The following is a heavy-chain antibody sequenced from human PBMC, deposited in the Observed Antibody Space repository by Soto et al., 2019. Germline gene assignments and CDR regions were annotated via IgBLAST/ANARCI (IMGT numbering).Heavy chain of an antibody. V-gene: IGHV3-64D*08. D-gene: IGHD5-18*01. CDR3: VKDGYSYGYGYFDY. CDR2: ISSNGGST. Sequence: GGSLRLSCSASGFTFSSYAMHWVRQAPGKGLEYVSAISSNGGSTYYADSVKGRFTISRDNSKNTLYLQMSSLRAEDSAVYFCVKDGYSYGYGYFDYWGQGTLVTVSS. CDR1: GFTFSSYA. J-gene: IGHJ4*02.